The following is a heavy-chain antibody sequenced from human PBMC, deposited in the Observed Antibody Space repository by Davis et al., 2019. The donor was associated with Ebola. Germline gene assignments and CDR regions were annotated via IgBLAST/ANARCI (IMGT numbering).Heavy chain of an antibody. CDR3: ATGATYYYTD. J-gene: IGHJ4*02. V-gene: IGHV3-30-3*01. D-gene: IGHD3-22*01. CDR1: GCTFSTQS. Sequence: GESLKISCAASGCTFSTQSMHWVRQAPGKGLEWVAVISHENDEYYADSVKGRFTMSRDNSRTMAFLQMSSLGADDTAVYYCATGATYYYTDWGQGTQVTVSS. CDR2: ISHENDE.